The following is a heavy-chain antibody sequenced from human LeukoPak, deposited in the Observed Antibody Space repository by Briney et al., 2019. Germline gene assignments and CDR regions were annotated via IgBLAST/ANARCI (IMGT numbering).Heavy chain of an antibody. CDR1: GFTFSSYW. CDR3: AKDTDGAAAGTTWGH. D-gene: IGHD6-13*01. J-gene: IGHJ4*02. V-gene: IGHV3-7*03. CDR2: IKQDGSEK. Sequence: GGSLRLSCAASGFTFSSYWMSWVRQAPGKGLEWVANIKQDGSEKYYVDSVKGRFTISRDNAKNSLYLQMNSLRAEDTALYYCAKDTDGAAAGTTWGHWGQGTLVTVSS.